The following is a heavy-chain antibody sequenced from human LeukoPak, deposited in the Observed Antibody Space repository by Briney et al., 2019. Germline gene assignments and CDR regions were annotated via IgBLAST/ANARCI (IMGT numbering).Heavy chain of an antibody. J-gene: IGHJ6*03. CDR2: ISTSGGTI. CDR1: GFTFSDYY. V-gene: IGHV3-11*04. CDR3: ARCYDSSGYYSNYHMDV. Sequence: GGSLRLSCAASGFTFSDYYMSWIRQAPGKGLEWVSYISTSGGTIYYADSVKGRFTISRDNAKNSLYLQMNSLRAEDTAVYYCARCYDSSGYYSNYHMDVWGKGTTVTVS. D-gene: IGHD3-22*01.